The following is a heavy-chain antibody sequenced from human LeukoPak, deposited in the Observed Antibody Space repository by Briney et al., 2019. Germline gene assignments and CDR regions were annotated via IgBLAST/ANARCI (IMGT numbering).Heavy chain of an antibody. D-gene: IGHD1-14*01. CDR3: ARHKNQAYFDY. J-gene: IGHJ4*02. Sequence: SETLSLTCTVSGGSISSSSYYWGWIRQPPGKGLEWIVSIYYSGNTYYNPSLQSRVTISVHTSKNQFSLKLSSVTAADTAVYYCARHKNQAYFDYWGQGTLVTVSS. CDR2: IYYSGNT. CDR1: GGSISSSSYY. V-gene: IGHV4-39*01.